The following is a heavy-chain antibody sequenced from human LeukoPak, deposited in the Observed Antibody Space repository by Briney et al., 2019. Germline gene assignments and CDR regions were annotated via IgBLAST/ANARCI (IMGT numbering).Heavy chain of an antibody. Sequence: SETLSLTCVVYGGSFSGYYWSWIRQPPGKGLEWIGEINHSGSTNYNPSLKSRVTISVDTSKNQFSLKLSSVTAADTAVYYCARGGIHKEYYYDSSGYEFDYWGQGTLVTVSS. CDR2: INHSGST. J-gene: IGHJ4*02. D-gene: IGHD3-22*01. CDR3: ARGGIHKEYYYDSSGYEFDY. V-gene: IGHV4-34*01. CDR1: GGSFSGYY.